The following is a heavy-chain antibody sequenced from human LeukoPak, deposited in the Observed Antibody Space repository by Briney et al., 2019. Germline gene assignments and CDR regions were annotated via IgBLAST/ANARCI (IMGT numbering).Heavy chain of an antibody. CDR3: ARDPARDISCCDY. CDR1: GFTFSSYS. D-gene: IGHD2-15*01. V-gene: IGHV3-21*01. CDR2: ISSSGRSI. Sequence: GGSLRLSCAASGFTFSSYSMNWVRQAPGKGLEWVSSISSSGRSIYYADSVKGRFTVSRDYASLYLQMNSLRAEDTAVYYCARDPARDISCCDYWGQGTLVTVSS. J-gene: IGHJ4*02.